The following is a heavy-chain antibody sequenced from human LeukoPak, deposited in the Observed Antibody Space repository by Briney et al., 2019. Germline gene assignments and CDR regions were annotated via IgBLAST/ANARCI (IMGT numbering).Heavy chain of an antibody. CDR2: IIPIFGTA. D-gene: IGHD5-18*01. Sequence: SVKVSCKASGYTFTNYYIHWVRQAPGQGLEWMGGIIPIFGTANYAQKFQGRVTITADESTSTAYMELSSLRSEDTAVYYCARVNVDTAMVSHYYYGMDVWGQGTTVTVSS. V-gene: IGHV1-69*13. CDR3: ARVNVDTAMVSHYYYGMDV. J-gene: IGHJ6*02. CDR1: GYTFTNYY.